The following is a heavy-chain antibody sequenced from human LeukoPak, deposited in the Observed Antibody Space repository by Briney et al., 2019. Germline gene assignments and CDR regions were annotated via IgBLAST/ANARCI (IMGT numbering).Heavy chain of an antibody. Sequence: GGSLRLSCAGSGFTFSTDWMHWVRQAPGKGPVWVSRMNSDGSRTSYADPVKGRFTISRDNAKNTLYLQMNSLRAEDTAIYYCARGIPQRDWGQGTLVTVSS. CDR1: GFTFSTDW. V-gene: IGHV3-74*03. CDR3: ARGIPQRD. J-gene: IGHJ4*02. CDR2: MNSDGSRT.